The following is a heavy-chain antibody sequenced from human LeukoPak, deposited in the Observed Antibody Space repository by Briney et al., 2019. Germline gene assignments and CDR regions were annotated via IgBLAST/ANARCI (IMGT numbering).Heavy chain of an antibody. CDR2: IGTAGDT. D-gene: IGHD4-23*01. V-gene: IGHV3-13*01. J-gene: IGHJ4*02. Sequence: GGSLRLSCAASGFTFSSYDMHWVRQATGKGLEWVSAIGTAGDTYYPGSVKGRFTISRENAKNSLYLQMNSLRAGDTAVYYCARGLGGDYFDYWGQGTLVTVSS. CDR3: ARGLGGDYFDY. CDR1: GFTFSSYD.